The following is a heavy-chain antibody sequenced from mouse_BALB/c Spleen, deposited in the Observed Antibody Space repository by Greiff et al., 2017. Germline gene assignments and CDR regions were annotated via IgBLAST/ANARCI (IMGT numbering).Heavy chain of an antibody. CDR3: ARRDDYDEAY. CDR2: ISSGGGST. Sequence: EVQGVESGGGLVKPGGSLKLSCAASGFAFSSYDMSWVRQTPEKRLEWVAYISSGGGSTYYPDTVKGRFTISRDNAKNTLYLQMSSLKSEDTAMYYCARRDDYDEAYWGQGTLVTVSA. V-gene: IGHV5-12-1*01. CDR1: GFAFSSYD. J-gene: IGHJ3*01. D-gene: IGHD2-4*01.